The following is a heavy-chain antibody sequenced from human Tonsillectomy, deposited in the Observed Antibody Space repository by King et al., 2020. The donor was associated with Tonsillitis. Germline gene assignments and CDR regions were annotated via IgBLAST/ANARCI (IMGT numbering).Heavy chain of an antibody. CDR1: GGSISSYY. D-gene: IGHD1-26*01. CDR2: IYTRGST. J-gene: IGHJ4*02. Sequence: VQLQESGPGLVKPSETLSLTCTVSGGSISSYYWSWIRQPPRKGLELLCRIYTRGSTHYNPSLKSRVTMSVDTSKNQFPLKLSSVTAADTAVYYCARVAEYSGSSFDYWGQGTLVTVSS. V-gene: IGHV4-4*07. CDR3: ARVAEYSGSSFDY.